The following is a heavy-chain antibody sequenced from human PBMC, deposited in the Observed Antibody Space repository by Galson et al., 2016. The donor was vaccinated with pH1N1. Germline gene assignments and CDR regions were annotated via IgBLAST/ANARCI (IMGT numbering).Heavy chain of an antibody. CDR1: AFTFRSYW. Sequence: SLRLSCATSAFTFRSYWMTWVRQAPGKGLEWVANINQDGSEEYYVDSVKGRFTVSRDNAKNSLYLEMNSLRDEGTAVYFCARKKGSDEGGRRAHYYSYEMDVWGQGTTVTVSS. CDR3: ARKKGSDEGGRRAHYYSYEMDV. CDR2: INQDGSEE. J-gene: IGHJ6*02. D-gene: IGHD3-16*01. V-gene: IGHV3-7*01.